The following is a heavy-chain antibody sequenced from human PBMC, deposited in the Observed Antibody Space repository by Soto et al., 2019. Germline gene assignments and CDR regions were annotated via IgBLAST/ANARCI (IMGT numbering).Heavy chain of an antibody. CDR2: ISGSGGTP. D-gene: IGHD6-13*01. Sequence: GGSLRLSCAASGFTFIRSAMSWVRQPPGRGLEWVSLISGSGGTPYYADSVKGRFTISRDNSKNTLYLVLNSLRAEDTAVYYCAMGLAAAGPLDYWGQGTLVTVSS. CDR3: AMGLAAAGPLDY. V-gene: IGHV3-23*01. J-gene: IGHJ4*02. CDR1: GFTFIRSA.